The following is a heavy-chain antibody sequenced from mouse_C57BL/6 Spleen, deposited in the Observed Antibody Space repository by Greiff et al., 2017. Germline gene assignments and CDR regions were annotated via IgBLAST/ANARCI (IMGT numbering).Heavy chain of an antibody. J-gene: IGHJ1*03. CDR2: INYDGSST. V-gene: IGHV5-16*01. CDR1: GFTFSDYY. CDR3: ARELLREWYFDV. Sequence: EVHLVESEGGLVQPGSSMKLSCTASGFTFSDYYMAWVRQVPEKGLEWVANINYDGSSTYYLDSLKSRFIISRDNAKNILYLQMSSLKSEDTATYYCARELLREWYFDVWGTGTTVTVSS. D-gene: IGHD1-1*01.